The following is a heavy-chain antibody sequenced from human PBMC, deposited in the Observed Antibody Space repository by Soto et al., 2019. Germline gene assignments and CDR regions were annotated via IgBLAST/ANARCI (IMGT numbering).Heavy chain of an antibody. V-gene: IGHV4-34*01. Sequence: SETLSLTCAVYGGSFSGYYWSWIRQPPGKGLEWIGEINHSGSTNYNPSLKSRVTISVDTSKNQFSLKLSSVTAADTAVYYCARGLFSSSWPYFDYWGQGTLVTVSS. CDR2: INHSGST. D-gene: IGHD6-13*01. CDR3: ARGLFSSSWPYFDY. J-gene: IGHJ4*02. CDR1: GGSFSGYY.